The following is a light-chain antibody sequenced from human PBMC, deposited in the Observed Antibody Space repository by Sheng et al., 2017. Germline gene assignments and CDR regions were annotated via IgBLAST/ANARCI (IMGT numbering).Light chain of an antibody. CDR1: QSVSSK. CDR3: QQYDKWPLN. Sequence: EIVMTQSPGTLSVSPGERATLTCRASQSVSSKLAWYQQKPGQAPRLLIFGVSTRATGIPARFSGSGSGTEFTLTISSLQSEDFAVYFCQQYDKWPLNFGGGAKVEIK. J-gene: IGKJ4*01. V-gene: IGKV3-15*01. CDR2: GVS.